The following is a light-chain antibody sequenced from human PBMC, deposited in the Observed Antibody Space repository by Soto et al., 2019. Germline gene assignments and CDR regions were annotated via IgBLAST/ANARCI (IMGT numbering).Light chain of an antibody. CDR3: CSYAGSSTYV. Sequence: QSALTQPAPVSGSPGQSITISCTGTSSDVGSYNLVSWYQQYPGKAPKLMISEVNKRPSGVSNRFSGSKSGNTASLTISGLQAEDEADYYCCSYAGSSTYVFGTGTKVTVL. J-gene: IGLJ1*01. CDR1: SSDVGSYNL. CDR2: EVN. V-gene: IGLV2-23*02.